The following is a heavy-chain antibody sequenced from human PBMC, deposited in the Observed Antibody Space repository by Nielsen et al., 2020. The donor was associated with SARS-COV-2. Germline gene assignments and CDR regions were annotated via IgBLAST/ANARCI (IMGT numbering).Heavy chain of an antibody. CDR2: FDPEDGET. V-gene: IGHV1-24*01. J-gene: IGHJ4*02. CDR1: GYTLTELS. D-gene: IGHD3-22*01. Sequence: ASVKVSCKVSGYTLTELSMHWVRQAPGKGLEWMGGFDPEDGETIYAQKFQGRVTITEDTSTDTAYMELSSLRSEDTAVYYCATGGYYDSSGYSFDYWGQGTLVTVSS. CDR3: ATGGYYDSSGYSFDY.